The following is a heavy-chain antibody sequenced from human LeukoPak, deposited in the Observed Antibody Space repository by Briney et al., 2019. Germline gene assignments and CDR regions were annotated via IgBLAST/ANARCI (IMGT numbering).Heavy chain of an antibody. CDR1: GYTFTSYA. CDR3: ARGVRGDNRSRYDY. J-gene: IGHJ4*02. Sequence: ASVKVSCKASGYTFTSYAMHWVRQAPGQRLEWMGWINAGNGNTKYSQKFQGRVTITGDTSASTAYMELSSLRSEDTAVYYCARGVRGDNRSRYDYWGQGTLVTVSS. D-gene: IGHD3-10*01. V-gene: IGHV1-3*01. CDR2: INAGNGNT.